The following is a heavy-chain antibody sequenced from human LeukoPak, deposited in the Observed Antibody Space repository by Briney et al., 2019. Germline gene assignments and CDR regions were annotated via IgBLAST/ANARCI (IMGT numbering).Heavy chain of an antibody. CDR1: GFIFSAYG. D-gene: IGHD3-16*01. CDR3: AKDFGGGSWCCDY. CDR2: IRHDESKK. V-gene: IGHV3-30*02. J-gene: IGHJ4*02. Sequence: GGSLRLSCAASGFIFSAYGMHWVRQAPGKGLEWVAFIRHDESKKNYADSVKGRFTISRDNSKNTVFLQMNSLRAEDTAVYYCAKDFGGGSWCCDYWGQGTLVTVSS.